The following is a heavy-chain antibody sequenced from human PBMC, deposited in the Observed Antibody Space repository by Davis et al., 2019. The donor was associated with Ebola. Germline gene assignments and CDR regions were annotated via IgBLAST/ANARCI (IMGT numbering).Heavy chain of an antibody. Sequence: AASVKVSCKASGFTFASSAVQWVRQARGQRPEWIGWIVVGSGNTNYAEKFRARVTITRDMSTSTVYMEVTSLTSEDTAVYFCSADPGSIRGVIVGLFDYWGQGTLVTVSS. CDR3: SADPGSIRGVIVGLFDY. CDR1: GFTFASSA. D-gene: IGHD3-10*01. J-gene: IGHJ4*02. CDR2: IVVGSGNT. V-gene: IGHV1-58*01.